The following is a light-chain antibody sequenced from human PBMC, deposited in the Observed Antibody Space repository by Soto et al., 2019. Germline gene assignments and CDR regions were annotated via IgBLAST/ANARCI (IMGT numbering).Light chain of an antibody. V-gene: IGLV2-14*03. CDR2: DVT. J-gene: IGLJ1*01. CDR3: SSFTSSFTYV. Sequence: QSALTQPASVSGSPGQSIASSCTGTSSDFDGFTKVSWYQHHPDKAPKLMMYDVTNRPSGVSDRFSGSKSGNTASLTISGLQAEDEADYYCSSFTSSFTYVFGSGTKLTVL. CDR1: SSDFDGFTK.